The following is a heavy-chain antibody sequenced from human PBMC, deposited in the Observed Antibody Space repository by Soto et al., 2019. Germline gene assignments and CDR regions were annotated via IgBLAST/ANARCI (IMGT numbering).Heavy chain of an antibody. Sequence: GASLKISCKGSGYSFTSYWIGWVRQMPGKGLEWMGIIYPGDSDTRYSPSFQGQVTISADKSISTAYLQWSSLKASDTAMYYCARLMPDCSGGSCYSWGYYYYYGMDVWGQGTTVTVSS. J-gene: IGHJ6*02. V-gene: IGHV5-51*01. CDR3: ARLMPDCSGGSCYSWGYYYYYGMDV. CDR1: GYSFTSYW. CDR2: IYPGDSDT. D-gene: IGHD2-15*01.